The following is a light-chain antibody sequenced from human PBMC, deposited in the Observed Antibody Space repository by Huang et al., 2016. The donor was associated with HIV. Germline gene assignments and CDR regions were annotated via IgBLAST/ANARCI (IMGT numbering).Light chain of an antibody. CDR3: QQYNSYPYT. J-gene: IGKJ2*01. Sequence: DIQMTQSPSTLSASVGDRVTITCRASQSISSWLAWYQQKPGKAPKLLIYDVSTLESGVPSRSRGSGSGTEFTLTVSSLQPDNFATYYCQQYNSYPYTFGQGTKLEIK. CDR1: QSISSW. V-gene: IGKV1-5*01. CDR2: DVS.